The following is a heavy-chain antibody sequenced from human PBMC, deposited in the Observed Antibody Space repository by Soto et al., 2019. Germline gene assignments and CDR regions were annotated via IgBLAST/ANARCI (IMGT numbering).Heavy chain of an antibody. CDR1: GFAFSSYA. V-gene: IGHV3-23*01. CDR2: ISGTGGRT. Sequence: EVQLLESGGGSVQPGGSLRLSCAASGFAFSSYAMSWVRQAPGKGPEWVSGISGTGGRTYYAGSVKGRFTISRDNSKNTLHLQMNRLRAGDTAVYYCAKGDIPNEYWGQGTLVTVSS. J-gene: IGHJ4*02. CDR3: AKGDIPNEY. D-gene: IGHD5-12*01.